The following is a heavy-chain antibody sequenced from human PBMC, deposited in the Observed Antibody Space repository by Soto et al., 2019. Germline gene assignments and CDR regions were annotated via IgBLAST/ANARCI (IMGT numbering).Heavy chain of an antibody. D-gene: IGHD3-22*01. CDR2: IYYSGST. CDR1: GGSISSYY. Sequence: PSETLSLTCTVSGGSISSYYWSWIRQPPGKGLEWIGYIYYSGSTNYNPSLKSRVTISVDTSKNQFSLKLSSVTAADTAVHYCASIYDSSGYYYGTNWFDPWGQGTLVTVSS. J-gene: IGHJ5*02. CDR3: ASIYDSSGYYYGTNWFDP. V-gene: IGHV4-59*01.